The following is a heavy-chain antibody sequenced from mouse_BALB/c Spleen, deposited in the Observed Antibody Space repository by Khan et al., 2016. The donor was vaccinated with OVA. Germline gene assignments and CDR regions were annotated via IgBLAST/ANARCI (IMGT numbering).Heavy chain of an antibody. D-gene: IGHD2-14*01. J-gene: IGHJ4*01. CDR2: INPDKGDT. CDR1: GYTFTDYY. Sequence: EVQLQQSGPELAKPGASVKMSCKASGYTFTDYYMTWVKQRPGKSLEWIGDINPDKGDTVYNQKFKGKATLTVDKSSSTAYMQVNSLTSDDSAVYYCARWIRYDVGMDYWGPGTSVTVSS. CDR3: ARWIRYDVGMDY. V-gene: IGHV1-19*01.